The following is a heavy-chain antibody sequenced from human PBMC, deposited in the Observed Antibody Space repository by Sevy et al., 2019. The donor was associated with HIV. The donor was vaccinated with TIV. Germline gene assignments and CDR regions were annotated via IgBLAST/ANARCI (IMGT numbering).Heavy chain of an antibody. CDR3: VRAIGAAGSY. CDR2: IKEGGSVK. J-gene: IGHJ4*02. V-gene: IGHV3-7*01. CDR1: GFTFSSYW. Sequence: GGSLRLSCEASGFTFSSYWMSWVRQAPGKGLEWVANIKEGGSVKYYVDSVKGRFTISRDNAKNSVYLQMNSLRAEDTALYYCVRAIGAAGSYWGQGTLVTVSS. D-gene: IGHD6-13*01.